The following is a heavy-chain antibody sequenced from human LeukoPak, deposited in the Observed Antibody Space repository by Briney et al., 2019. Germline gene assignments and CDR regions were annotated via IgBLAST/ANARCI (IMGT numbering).Heavy chain of an antibody. CDR3: AKVEGASKASVY. CDR2: ISGSGGST. V-gene: IGHV3-23*01. D-gene: IGHD1-1*01. CDR1: GFTFSSYS. Sequence: GGSLRLSCAASGFTFSSYSMTWVRQAPGKGLEWVSSISGSGGSTYYADSVKGRFTISRDNSKNTLYLQMYSLRAEDTAVYYCAKVEGASKASVYWGQGALVTVSS. J-gene: IGHJ4*02.